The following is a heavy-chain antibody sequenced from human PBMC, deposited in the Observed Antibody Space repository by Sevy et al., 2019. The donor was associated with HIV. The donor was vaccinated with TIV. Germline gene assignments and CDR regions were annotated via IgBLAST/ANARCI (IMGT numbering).Heavy chain of an antibody. CDR2: ISSDSNYI. CDR3: AGPDATGGMDV. CDR1: GFMFSSYS. Sequence: GGSLRLSCAASGFMFSSYSMNWVRQAPGKGLEWVSSISSDSNYIYYADSVKGGFTISRDNAKNSLYLQMNSLRAEDTAVYYCAGPDATGGMDVWGQGSTVTVSS. V-gene: IGHV3-21*01. J-gene: IGHJ6*02.